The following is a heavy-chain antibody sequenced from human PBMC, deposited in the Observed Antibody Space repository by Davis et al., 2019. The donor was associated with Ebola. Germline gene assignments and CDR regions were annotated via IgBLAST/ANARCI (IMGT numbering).Heavy chain of an antibody. CDR1: GFTFHDYT. CDR2: IAWDGVGT. CDR3: AKDMRGFGVVIPTLHH. D-gene: IGHD3-3*01. V-gene: IGHV3-43*01. Sequence: GESLKISCAASGFTFHDYTMHWVRQAPGKALEWVSLIAWDGVGTAYSDSVKGRFTISRDNSKNSLYLQMNSLRNEDTAFYYCAKDMRGFGVVIPTLHHWGQGTLVTVSS. J-gene: IGHJ1*01.